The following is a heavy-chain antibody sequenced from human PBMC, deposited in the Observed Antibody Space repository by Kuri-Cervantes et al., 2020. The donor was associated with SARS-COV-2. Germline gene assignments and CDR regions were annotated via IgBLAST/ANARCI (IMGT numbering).Heavy chain of an antibody. D-gene: IGHD3-3*01. Sequence: SCTVSGGSISSGGYYWSWIRQPPGKGLEWIGYIYHSGSTYYNPSLKSRVTISVDTSKNQFSLKLSSVTAADTAVYYCARVKTIFGVAPFDYWGQGTLVTVSS. V-gene: IGHV4-30-2*01. CDR3: ARVKTIFGVAPFDY. CDR1: GGSISSGGYY. CDR2: IYHSGST. J-gene: IGHJ4*02.